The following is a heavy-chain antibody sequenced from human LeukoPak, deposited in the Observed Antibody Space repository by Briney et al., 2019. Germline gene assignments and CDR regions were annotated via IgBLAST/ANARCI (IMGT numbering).Heavy chain of an antibody. D-gene: IGHD1-26*01. Sequence: PGASVKVSCKASGYTFTSYYMHWVRQAPGQGLEWMGIINPSGGSTSYAQKFQGRVTMTRDTSISTAYMELSRLRSDDTAVYYCARDSWGAELLFDPWGQGTLVTVSS. V-gene: IGHV1-46*01. J-gene: IGHJ5*02. CDR3: ARDSWGAELLFDP. CDR2: INPSGGST. CDR1: GYTFTSYY.